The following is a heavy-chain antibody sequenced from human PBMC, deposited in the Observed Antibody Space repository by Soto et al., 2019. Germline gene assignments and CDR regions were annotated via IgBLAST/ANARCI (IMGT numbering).Heavy chain of an antibody. CDR2: ISRGATTT. Sequence: RESLRLSCAVSGFTVSSFEIDWVRQAAGKGPEWISYISRGATTTYHADSVRGRFTISRDDAENSVFLQMDSLRVEDTAIYFCATRSSDYYFYWGYGTLVTFSA. J-gene: IGHJ4*01. V-gene: IGHV3-48*03. CDR1: GFTVSSFE. CDR3: ATRSSDYYFY. D-gene: IGHD3-22*01.